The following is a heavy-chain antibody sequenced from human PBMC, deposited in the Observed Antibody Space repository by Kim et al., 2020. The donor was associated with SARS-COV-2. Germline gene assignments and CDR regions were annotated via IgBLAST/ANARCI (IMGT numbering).Heavy chain of an antibody. CDR3: AAMIRGLMTFDY. CDR1: GFTFSDYY. CDR2: ISSSSSYT. D-gene: IGHD3-10*01. V-gene: IGHV3-11*03. Sequence: GGSLRLSCAASGFTFSDYYMSWIRQAPGKGLEWVSYISSSSSYTNYADSVKGRFTISRDNAKNLLFLHMNSLRAEDTAIYYCAAMIRGLMTFDYWGQGTL. J-gene: IGHJ4*02.